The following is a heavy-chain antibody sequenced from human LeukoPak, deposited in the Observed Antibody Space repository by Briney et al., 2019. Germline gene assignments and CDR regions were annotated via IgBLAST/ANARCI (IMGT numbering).Heavy chain of an antibody. D-gene: IGHD3-3*01. CDR2: ISGSGGST. CDR3: AKDRDFWSGYYFDY. Sequence: ISGSGGSTYYAASVKGRFTTSRDNSKNTLYLQMNSLRAEDTAVYYCAKDRDFWSGYYFDYWGQGTLVTVSS. V-gene: IGHV3-23*01. J-gene: IGHJ4*02.